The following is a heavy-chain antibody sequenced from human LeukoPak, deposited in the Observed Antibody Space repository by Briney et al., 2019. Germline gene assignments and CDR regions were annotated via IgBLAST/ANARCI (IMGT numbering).Heavy chain of an antibody. J-gene: IGHJ4*02. Sequence: ASVTVSFTASGYTFTSSDINWVRQATGQGLEWMGWMNPNSGNTGYAQKFQGRVTMTRDTSKSTAYMELSSLRSEDTAVYYCARGTPYCSSASCYNYWGQGTVVAVSS. D-gene: IGHD2-2*02. V-gene: IGHV1-8*01. CDR1: GYTFTSSD. CDR2: MNPNSGNT. CDR3: ARGTPYCSSASCYNY.